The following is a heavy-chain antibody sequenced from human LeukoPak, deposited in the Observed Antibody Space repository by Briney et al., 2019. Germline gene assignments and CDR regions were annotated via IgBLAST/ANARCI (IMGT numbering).Heavy chain of an antibody. Sequence: SETLSLTCTVSDYSISSGIYYWAWIRQPPGKGLEWIGTIFYSGTTFYNPSLKSRVTISVDTSKNQFSLKVNSVTAADTAVYYCARNTWTDADNWFDPWGQGSLVTVFS. CDR2: IFYSGTT. V-gene: IGHV4-39*01. D-gene: IGHD1-1*01. CDR1: DYSISSGIYY. J-gene: IGHJ5*02. CDR3: ARNTWTDADNWFDP.